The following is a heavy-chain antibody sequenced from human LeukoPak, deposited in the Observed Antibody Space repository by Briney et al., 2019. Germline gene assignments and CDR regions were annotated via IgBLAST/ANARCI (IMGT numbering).Heavy chain of an antibody. CDR3: ARDRSRYSQKYCTNGVCKGPFDY. CDR1: GGSISSSNW. Sequence: PSGTLSLTCAVSGGSISSSNWWSWVRQPPGKGLEWIGEINHSGSTNYNPSLKSRVTISVDTSKNQFSLKLSSVTAADTAVYYCARDRSRYSQKYCTNGVCKGPFDYWGQGTLVTVSS. J-gene: IGHJ4*02. V-gene: IGHV4-4*02. CDR2: INHSGST. D-gene: IGHD2-8*01.